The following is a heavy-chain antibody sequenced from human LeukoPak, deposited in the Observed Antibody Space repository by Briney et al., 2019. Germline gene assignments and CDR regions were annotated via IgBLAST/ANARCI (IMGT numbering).Heavy chain of an antibody. V-gene: IGHV3-30*02. CDR2: IQYDGSNE. Sequence: GGSLRLSCAASGSSFSSYGMHWVRQAPGKGLEWVAYIQYDGSNEQYADSVKGRFSISRDSSKNILNLQMNSLRAEDTAVYYCAKESRFSRGFGEPNMDVWGKGTTVTFSS. D-gene: IGHD3-10*01. J-gene: IGHJ6*03. CDR1: GSSFSSYG. CDR3: AKESRFSRGFGEPNMDV.